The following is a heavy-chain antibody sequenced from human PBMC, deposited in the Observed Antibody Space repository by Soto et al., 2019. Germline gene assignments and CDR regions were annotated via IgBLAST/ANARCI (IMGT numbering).Heavy chain of an antibody. D-gene: IGHD5-18*01. Sequence: SETLSLTCTVSGGSISSGGYYWSWIRQHPGKGLEWIGYIYYSGSTYYNPSLKSRVTISVDTSKNQFSLKLGSVTAADTAVYYCARDGTGTAMVNKAFDIWGQGTMVTVSS. CDR2: IYYSGST. CDR1: GGSISSGGYY. CDR3: ARDGTGTAMVNKAFDI. J-gene: IGHJ3*02. V-gene: IGHV4-31*03.